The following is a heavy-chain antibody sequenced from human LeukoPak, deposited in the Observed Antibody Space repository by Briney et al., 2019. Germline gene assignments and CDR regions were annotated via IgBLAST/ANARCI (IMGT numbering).Heavy chain of an antibody. D-gene: IGHD4-17*01. V-gene: IGHV3-11*03. CDR2: ISSSGTYI. CDR3: AGAPGTVTPDY. CDR1: GFTVSSNY. J-gene: IGHJ4*02. Sequence: PGGSLRLSCAASGFTVSSNYMSWVRQAPGKGLEWVSYISSSGTYINYADSVKGRFTISRDNAKKSLYLQMNSLRAEDTAVYYCAGAPGTVTPDYWGQGTLVTVSS.